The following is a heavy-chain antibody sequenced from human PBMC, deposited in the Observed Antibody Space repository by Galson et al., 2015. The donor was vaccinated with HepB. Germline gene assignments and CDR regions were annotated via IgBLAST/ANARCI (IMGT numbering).Heavy chain of an antibody. D-gene: IGHD3-9*01. CDR2: IGSSDEFT. V-gene: IGHV3-23*01. Sequence: SLRLSCAASGFIFSRYAMNWVRQAPGKGLEWVSTIGSSDEFTYYADSVKGRVTISRDNSNNTLYLQMHSLRVEDTAVYYCVRGVCDILTGYSYFSHHGMDVWGQGTTVTVSS. CDR3: VRGVCDILTGYSYFSHHGMDV. CDR1: GFIFSRYA. J-gene: IGHJ6*02.